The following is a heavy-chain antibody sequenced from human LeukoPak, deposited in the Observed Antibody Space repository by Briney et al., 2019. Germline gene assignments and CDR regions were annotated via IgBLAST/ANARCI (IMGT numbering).Heavy chain of an antibody. V-gene: IGHV4-59*01. J-gene: IGHJ1*01. D-gene: IGHD6-13*01. Sequence: PSETLSLTCTVSGGSISSYYWSWIRQPPGKGLEWIGYIYYSGSTNYNPSLKSRVTISVDTSKNQFSLKLSSVTAADTAVYYCARGSGIAAAGTYFQHWGQGTLVTVSS. CDR3: ARGSGIAAAGTYFQH. CDR2: IYYSGST. CDR1: GGSISSYY.